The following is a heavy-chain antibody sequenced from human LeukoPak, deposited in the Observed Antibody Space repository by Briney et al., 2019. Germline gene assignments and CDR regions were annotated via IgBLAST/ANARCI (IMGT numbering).Heavy chain of an antibody. D-gene: IGHD3-10*01. CDR1: GFTFSSYE. Sequence: GGSLRLSCAASGFTFSSYEMNWVRQAPGKGLEWVAFIRYDGSNKYYADSVKGRFTISRDNSKNTLYLQMNSLRAEDTAVYYCAKFRLAVRGSGSSNQLDYWGQGTLVTVSS. J-gene: IGHJ4*02. CDR3: AKFRLAVRGSGSSNQLDY. CDR2: IRYDGSNK. V-gene: IGHV3-30*02.